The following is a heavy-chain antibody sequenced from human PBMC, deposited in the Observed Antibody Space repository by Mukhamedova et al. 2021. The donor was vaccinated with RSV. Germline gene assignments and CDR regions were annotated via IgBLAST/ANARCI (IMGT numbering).Heavy chain of an antibody. D-gene: IGHD3-10*01. V-gene: IGHV4-39*07. CDR3: ARDLLSFGSGRSLDF. Sequence: NPSLKSRVTISVVTSKNQFSLKLSSVTAAHTAVYYCARDLLSFGSGRSLDFSGQGTVVTVSS. J-gene: IGHJ4*02.